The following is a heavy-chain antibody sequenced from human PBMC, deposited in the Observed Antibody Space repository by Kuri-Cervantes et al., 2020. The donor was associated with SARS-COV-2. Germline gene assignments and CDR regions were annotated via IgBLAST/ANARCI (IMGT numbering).Heavy chain of an antibody. CDR2: IYWDDDK. J-gene: IGHJ4*02. CDR1: GFSLSTSGVG. D-gene: IGHD2-15*01. V-gene: IGHV2-5*05. Sequence: SGPTLVKPTQTLTLTCTFSGFSLSTSGVGVGWIRQPPGKALEWLALIYWDDDKRYGPSLKSRLTITKDTSKNQVVLTMTNMDPVDTATYFCARIHYFFDYWGQGTLVTVSS. CDR3: ARIHYFFDY.